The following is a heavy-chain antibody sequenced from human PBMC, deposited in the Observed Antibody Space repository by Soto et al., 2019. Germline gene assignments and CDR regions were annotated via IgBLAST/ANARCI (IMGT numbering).Heavy chain of an antibody. CDR2: ISYDGSNK. Sequence: PGGSLRLSCAASVFTFSSYGMHWVRQAPGKGLEWVAVISYDGSNKYYADSVKGRFTISRDNSKNTLYLQMNSLRAEDTAVYYCAKVPTVKSLYNWFDPWGQGTLVTVSS. V-gene: IGHV3-30*18. J-gene: IGHJ5*02. CDR1: VFTFSSYG. CDR3: AKVPTVKSLYNWFDP. D-gene: IGHD3-16*02.